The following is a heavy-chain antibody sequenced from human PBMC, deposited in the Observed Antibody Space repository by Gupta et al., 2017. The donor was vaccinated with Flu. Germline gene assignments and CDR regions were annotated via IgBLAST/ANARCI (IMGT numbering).Heavy chain of an antibody. J-gene: IGHJ4*02. CDR1: GFTFSAYS. D-gene: IGHD3-10*01. CDR2: ISSSSSHI. CDR3: ARVFSGADY. V-gene: IGHV3-21*02. Sequence: EVQLVESGGGLVKPGGSLRLSCSAAGFTFSAYSMTWVRQAPGKGLEWVAVISSSSSHIYYEDSVKGRFTISRDNAKNSLYLQMDSLRDEDTAVYYCARVFSGADYWGQGTRVTVSS.